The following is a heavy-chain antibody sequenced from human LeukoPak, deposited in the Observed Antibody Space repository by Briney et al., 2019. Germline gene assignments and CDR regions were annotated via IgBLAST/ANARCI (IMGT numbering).Heavy chain of an antibody. CDR3: APGDYGAGSPVMRY. D-gene: IGHD3-10*01. J-gene: IGHJ4*01. V-gene: IGHV4-59*08. CDR2: IYYSGST. Sequence: SETLSLTCTVSGGSISSYYWSWIRQPPGKGLEWIGYIYYSGSTNYNPSLKSRVTISVGASNNQFSLKLTSATAADTAVYYCAPGDYGAGSPVMRYWGHGTLVIVSS. CDR1: GGSISSYY.